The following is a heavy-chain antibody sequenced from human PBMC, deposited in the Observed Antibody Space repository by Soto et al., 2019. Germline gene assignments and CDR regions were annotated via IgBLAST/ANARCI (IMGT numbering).Heavy chain of an antibody. Sequence: GVSLRLSCAASGFTFSSYGMHWVRQAPGKGLEWVAVISYDGSNKYYADSVKGRFTISRDNSKNTLYLQMNSLRAEDTAVYYCAKNFIWASYYFDYWGQGTLVTVSS. CDR1: GFTFSSYG. D-gene: IGHD3-16*01. V-gene: IGHV3-30*18. J-gene: IGHJ4*02. CDR3: AKNFIWASYYFDY. CDR2: ISYDGSNK.